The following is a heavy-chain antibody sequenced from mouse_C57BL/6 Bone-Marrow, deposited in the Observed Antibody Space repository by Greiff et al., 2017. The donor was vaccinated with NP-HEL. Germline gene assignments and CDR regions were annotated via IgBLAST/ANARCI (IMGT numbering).Heavy chain of an antibody. J-gene: IGHJ3*01. D-gene: IGHD2-5*01. CDR2: IDPNSGGT. CDR3: ARSDYYSNLEAY. Sequence: QVQLQQPGAELVKPGASVKLSCKASGYTFTSYWMHWVKQRPGRGLEWIGRIDPNSGGTKYNEKFKSKATLTVDKPSSTAYMQLSSLTSEDSAVYYCARSDYYSNLEAYWGQGTLVTVSA. CDR1: GYTFTSYW. V-gene: IGHV1-72*01.